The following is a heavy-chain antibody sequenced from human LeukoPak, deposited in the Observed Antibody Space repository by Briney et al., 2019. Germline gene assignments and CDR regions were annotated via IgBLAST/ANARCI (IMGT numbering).Heavy chain of an antibody. CDR3: ARDPTYYYGSGSPPFFDY. CDR1: GFTFSSYW. V-gene: IGHV3-74*01. D-gene: IGHD3-10*01. Sequence: GGSLRLSCAASGFTFSSYWMHWVRQAPGKGLVWVSRINSDGSSTSYADSVKGRFTISRDNAKHTLYLQMNSLRAEDTAVYYCARDPTYYYGSGSPPFFDYWGQGTLVTVSS. CDR2: INSDGSST. J-gene: IGHJ4*02.